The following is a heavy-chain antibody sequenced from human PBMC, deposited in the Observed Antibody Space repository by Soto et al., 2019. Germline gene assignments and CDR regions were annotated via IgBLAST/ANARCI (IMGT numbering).Heavy chain of an antibody. Sequence: QVQLVQSGAEVKKPGASVKVSCKASGYTFTSYAMHWVRQAPGQRLEWMGWINAGNGNTKYSQKFQGRVTITRDTSASTAYMELSTLRSEDTAVYYCARDVRWELVDYWGQGTLVTVSS. CDR2: INAGNGNT. CDR3: ARDVRWELVDY. D-gene: IGHD1-26*01. CDR1: GYTFTSYA. J-gene: IGHJ4*02. V-gene: IGHV1-3*01.